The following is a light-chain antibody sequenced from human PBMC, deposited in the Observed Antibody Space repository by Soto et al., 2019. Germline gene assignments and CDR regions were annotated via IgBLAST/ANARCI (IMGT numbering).Light chain of an antibody. CDR1: ESVITH. V-gene: IGKV3-11*01. Sequence: EIVLTQSPATLSLSPGERATLSCRASESVITHLAWYQHKPGRGPRLLIYDASYRATGIPARFNGSGSGTDFTLTISSLEPEDFAVYYCQQRENGLTFGGGTKVEI. J-gene: IGKJ4*01. CDR2: DAS. CDR3: QQRENGLT.